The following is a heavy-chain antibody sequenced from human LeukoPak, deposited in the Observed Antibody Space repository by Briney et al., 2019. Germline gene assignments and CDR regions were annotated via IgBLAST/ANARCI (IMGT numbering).Heavy chain of an antibody. V-gene: IGHV3-30*18. CDR2: ISYDGSNK. J-gene: IGHJ4*02. D-gene: IGHD4-17*01. CDR3: AKAGRGEGFDY. Sequence: GGSLRLSCAAYGFTFSSYGMHWVRQAPGEGLEWVAVISYDGSNKYYADSVKGRFTISRDNSKNTLYLQMNSLRAEDTAVYYCAKAGRGEGFDYWGQGTLVTVSS. CDR1: GFTFSSYG.